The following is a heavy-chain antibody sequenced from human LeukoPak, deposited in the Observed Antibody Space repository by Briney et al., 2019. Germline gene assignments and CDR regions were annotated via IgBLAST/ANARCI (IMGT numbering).Heavy chain of an antibody. V-gene: IGHV1-69*04. D-gene: IGHD4-17*01. J-gene: IGHJ4*02. CDR3: ARDPDYGDYGDY. CDR1: GGTYSSYT. Sequence: ASVMFSCKASGGTYSSYTISWVRQAPGQGLEWMGRIIPILGIANYAQKFQGRVTITADKSTSTAYMELSSLRSEDTAVYYCARDPDYGDYGDYWGQGTLATVSS. CDR2: IIPILGIA.